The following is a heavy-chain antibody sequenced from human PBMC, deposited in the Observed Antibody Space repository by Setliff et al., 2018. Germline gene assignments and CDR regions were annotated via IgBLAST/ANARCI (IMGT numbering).Heavy chain of an antibody. CDR3: ARAGPTVTFFRVLVISWWDP. V-gene: IGHV4-61*09. CDR1: GDSTSSGSYY. J-gene: IGHJ5*02. D-gene: IGHD3-3*01. Sequence: PSETLSLTCTVSGDSTSSGSYYWTWIRQPAGKGLEWIGHFHTGGSTNYNRSLGSRVSISVDTSKNQFSLKLSSVTAADTATYYCARAGPTVTFFRVLVISWWDPWGQGSLVTVSS. CDR2: FHTGGST.